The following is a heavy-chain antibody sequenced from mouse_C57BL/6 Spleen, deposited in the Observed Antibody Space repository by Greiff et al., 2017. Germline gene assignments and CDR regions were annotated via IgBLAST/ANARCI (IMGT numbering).Heavy chain of an antibody. V-gene: IGHV1-39*01. CDR2: INPNYGTT. J-gene: IGHJ3*01. CDR1: GYSFTDYN. D-gene: IGHD2-1*01. CDR3: ARGERLIYYGNQFAY. Sequence: VQLQQSGPELVKPGASVKISCKASGYSFTDYNMNWVKQSNGTNLEWIGVINPNYGTTSYNQKFKGKATLTVDQSSSTAYMQLNSLTSEDSAVYYCARGERLIYYGNQFAYWGQGTLVTVSA.